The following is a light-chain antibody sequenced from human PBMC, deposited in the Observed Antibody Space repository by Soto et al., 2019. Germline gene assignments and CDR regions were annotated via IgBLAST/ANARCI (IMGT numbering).Light chain of an antibody. CDR2: GAS. CDR1: QSVSSSY. J-gene: IGKJ1*01. V-gene: IGKV3-20*01. Sequence: EIVLTQSPGTLSLSPGERATLSCRASQSVSSSYLAWYQQKGGQAPRLLIYGASSRDTGIPDRFSGSGSGTDFTLTISRLEPEDFAVYYCQQYVRSPWTFGQGTKVEIK. CDR3: QQYVRSPWT.